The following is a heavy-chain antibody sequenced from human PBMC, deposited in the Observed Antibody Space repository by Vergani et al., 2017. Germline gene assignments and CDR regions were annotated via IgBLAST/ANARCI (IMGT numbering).Heavy chain of an antibody. CDR3: ARGDDGILTGYQY. V-gene: IGHV1-46*03. D-gene: IGHD3-9*01. CDR2: INPSGGHT. CDR1: GYTFSNYY. J-gene: IGHJ4*02. Sequence: QVQVVQSGAEVKKSGASVKVSCKTSGYTFSNYYMHWVRQAPGQGLEWMGIINPSGGHTNYAQKFQGRVTMTRDTATSTVYMELSSLRAEDTAIYYCARGDDGILTGYQYWGQGTLVTVSA.